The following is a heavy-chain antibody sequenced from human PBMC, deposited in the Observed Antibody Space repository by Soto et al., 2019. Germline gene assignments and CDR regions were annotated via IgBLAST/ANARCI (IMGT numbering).Heavy chain of an antibody. CDR3: AKDINAAMVTRMEKGMDV. V-gene: IGHV3-9*01. CDR2: ISWNSGSI. J-gene: IGHJ6*02. Sequence: PGGSLRLSCVASGLSIDDYAMHWVRQAPGKGLEWVSGISWNSGSIGYADSVKGRFTISRDNAKNSLYLQMNSLRAEDTALYYCAKDINAAMVTRMEKGMDVWGQGTTVTVSS. CDR1: GLSIDDYA. D-gene: IGHD5-18*01.